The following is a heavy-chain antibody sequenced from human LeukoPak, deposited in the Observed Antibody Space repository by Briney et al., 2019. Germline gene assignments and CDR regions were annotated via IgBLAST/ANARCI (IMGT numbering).Heavy chain of an antibody. Sequence: PSETLSLTCTVSGDSISDYHWSWIRQPAGKGLEWIGRIINSGVTNYNPSLNSRVTISVDRSKNRFSLRLTSVTAADTAVYYCGTSEVGSSSYESYDYWGQGTQVTVSA. J-gene: IGHJ4*02. CDR1: GDSISDYH. V-gene: IGHV4-4*07. CDR2: IINSGVT. CDR3: GTSEVGSSSYESYDY. D-gene: IGHD1-26*01.